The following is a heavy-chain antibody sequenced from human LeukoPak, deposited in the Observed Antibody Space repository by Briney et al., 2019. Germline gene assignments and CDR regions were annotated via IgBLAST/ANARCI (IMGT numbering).Heavy chain of an antibody. CDR3: ARYCTFRACSGTKYDS. V-gene: IGHV3-7*03. D-gene: IGHD1-1*01. J-gene: IGHJ4*02. CDR1: GMTFSNYW. CDR2: INQDESEK. Sequence: GGSLRLSCAASGMTFSNYWMSWVRQAPGKGLEWVAHINQDESEKYYLDSVRGRFTISRDNAKNSLYLQMHSLTAEDTALYYCARYCTFRACSGTKYDSWGPGTLVTVSS.